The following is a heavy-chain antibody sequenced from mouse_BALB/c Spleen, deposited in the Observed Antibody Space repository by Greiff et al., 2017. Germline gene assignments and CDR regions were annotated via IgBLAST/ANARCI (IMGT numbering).Heavy chain of an antibody. Sequence: VQLKQSGPGLVKPSQSLSLTCTVTGYSITSDYAWNWIRQFPGNKLEWMGYISYSGSTSYNPSLKSRISITRDTSKNQFFLQLNSVTTEDTATYYCARYDGYYGFAYWGQGTLVTVSA. D-gene: IGHD2-3*01. V-gene: IGHV3-2*02. J-gene: IGHJ3*01. CDR3: ARYDGYYGFAY. CDR2: ISYSGST. CDR1: GYSITSDYA.